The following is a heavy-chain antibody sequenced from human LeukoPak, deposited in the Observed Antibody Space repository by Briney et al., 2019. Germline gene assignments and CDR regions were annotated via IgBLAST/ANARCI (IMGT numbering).Heavy chain of an antibody. CDR1: VYSISSGYY. J-gene: IGHJ4*02. Sequence: PSQSLSLTRTVSVYSISSGYYWGWIRQPPGKGLEWIGSIYHSGRTFYNPSFKSRVTISVDTSKNQFSLKLSSVTAADTAVYYCARDATPGTVDGYFDYWGQGTLVTVSS. CDR3: ARDATPGTVDGYFDY. D-gene: IGHD6-19*01. V-gene: IGHV4-38-2*02. CDR2: IYHSGRT.